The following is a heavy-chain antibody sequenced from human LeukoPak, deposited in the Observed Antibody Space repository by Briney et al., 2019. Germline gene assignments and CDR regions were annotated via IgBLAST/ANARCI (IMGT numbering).Heavy chain of an antibody. CDR2: ISASGANT. CDR1: GFIFGGYT. V-gene: IGHV3-48*01. Sequence: GGSLRLSCAGSGFIFGGYTMNWVRQAPGKGLEWLSYISASGANTFYADSVKGRFSISRDNANNLVYLQIHSLRAEDTAVYYCASRRSGWPNDALDIWGQGTMVTVTS. CDR3: ASRRSGWPNDALDI. D-gene: IGHD6-19*01. J-gene: IGHJ3*02.